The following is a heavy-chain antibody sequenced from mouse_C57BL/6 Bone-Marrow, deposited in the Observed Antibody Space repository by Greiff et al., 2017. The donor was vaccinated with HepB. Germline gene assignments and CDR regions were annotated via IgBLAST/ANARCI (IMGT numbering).Heavy chain of an antibody. D-gene: IGHD1-1*01. J-gene: IGHJ2*01. V-gene: IGHV1-4*01. Sequence: QVQLQQSGAELARPGASVKMSCKASGYTFTSYTMHWVKQRPGQGLEWIGYINPSSGYTKYNQKFKDKATLTADKSSSTASMQLSSLTSEDSAVYYCARSPFITTVVAPDYWGQGTPLTVAA. CDR2: INPSSGYT. CDR1: GYTFTSYT. CDR3: ARSPFITTVVAPDY.